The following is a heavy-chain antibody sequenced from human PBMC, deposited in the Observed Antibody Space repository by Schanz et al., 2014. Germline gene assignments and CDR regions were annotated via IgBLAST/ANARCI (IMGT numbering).Heavy chain of an antibody. V-gene: IGHV1-69*09. CDR3: ATERGADYGDYGFAFDI. CDR1: GGTFTSYT. D-gene: IGHD4-17*01. J-gene: IGHJ3*02. Sequence: QVQLVQSGAEVKKPGSSVRVSCKASGGTFTSYTISWVRQAPGQGLEWMRRILPIVGIANYAQNFQGRVTITADKLQSTAYMQVSSLRSDDTAVFYCATERGADYGDYGFAFDIWGQGTMVTVSP. CDR2: ILPIVGIA.